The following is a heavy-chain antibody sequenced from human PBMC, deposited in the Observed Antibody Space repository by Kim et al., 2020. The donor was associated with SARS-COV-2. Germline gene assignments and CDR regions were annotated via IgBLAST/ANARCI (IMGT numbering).Heavy chain of an antibody. CDR1: GFTFSSYS. V-gene: IGHV3-48*02. CDR3: ASILSGGSGSYYHFDY. J-gene: IGHJ4*02. Sequence: GGSLRLSCAASGFTFSSYSMNWVRQAPGKGLEWVSYISSSSSTIYYADSVKGRFTISRDNAKNSLYLQMNSLRDEDTAVYYCASILSGGSGSYYHFDYWGQGTLVTVSS. CDR2: ISSSSSTI. D-gene: IGHD3-10*01.